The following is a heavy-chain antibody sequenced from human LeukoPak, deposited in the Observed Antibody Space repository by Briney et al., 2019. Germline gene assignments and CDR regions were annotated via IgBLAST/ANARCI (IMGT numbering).Heavy chain of an antibody. D-gene: IGHD5-18*01. CDR2: IIPILGIA. CDR3: ASDCGYSYGTWGYYYYYYGMDV. Sequence: GASVKVSCKASGGTFSSYAISWVRQAPGQGLEWMGRIIPILGIANYAQKFQGRVTITADKSTSTAYMELCSLRSEDTAVYYCASDCGYSYGTWGYYYYYYGMDVWGQGTTVTVSS. V-gene: IGHV1-69*04. CDR1: GGTFSSYA. J-gene: IGHJ6*02.